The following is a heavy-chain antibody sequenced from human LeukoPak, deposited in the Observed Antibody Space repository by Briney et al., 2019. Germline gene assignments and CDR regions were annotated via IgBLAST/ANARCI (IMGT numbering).Heavy chain of an antibody. Sequence: GGSLRLSCAASGFSLSSYSMNWVRQAPGQGLEWVAFIRYDGSNKYYADSVKGRFTISRDNAKNSLYLQMNSLRAEDTAVYYCARHLSGVTGYTYGRGIDYWGQGTLVSVSS. V-gene: IGHV3-33*08. CDR2: IRYDGSNK. CDR3: ARHLSGVTGYTYGRGIDY. D-gene: IGHD5-18*01. CDR1: GFSLSSYS. J-gene: IGHJ4*02.